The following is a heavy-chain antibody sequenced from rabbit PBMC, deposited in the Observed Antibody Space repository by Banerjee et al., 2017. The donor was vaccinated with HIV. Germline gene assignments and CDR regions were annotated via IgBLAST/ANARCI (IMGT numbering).Heavy chain of an antibody. J-gene: IGHJ4*01. CDR1: GFDFSSTYY. V-gene: IGHV1S45*01. CDR2: IGAGSSGIT. CDR3: ARDLAGVIGWNFNL. Sequence: QEQLVESGGGLVQPEGSLTLTCKASGFDFSSTYYMCWVRQAPGKGLEWIGCIGAGSSGITYYANWAKGRFTISKTSSTTVTLQMTSLTAADTATYLCARDLAGVIGWNFNLWGQGTLVTVS. D-gene: IGHD4-1*01.